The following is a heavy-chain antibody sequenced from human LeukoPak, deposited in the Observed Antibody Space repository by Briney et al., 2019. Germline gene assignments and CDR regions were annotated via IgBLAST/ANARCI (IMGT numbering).Heavy chain of an antibody. Sequence: SETLSLTCTVPGGSVSSGSYYWSWIRQPAGKGLEWIGRIYTSGSTNYNPSLKSRVTISVDTSKNQFSLKLNSVTAADTAVYYCARGTTVTSSGYFQHWGQGTLVNVSS. CDR2: IYTSGST. D-gene: IGHD4-17*01. J-gene: IGHJ1*01. CDR1: GGSVSSGSYY. V-gene: IGHV4-61*02. CDR3: ARGTTVTSSGYFQH.